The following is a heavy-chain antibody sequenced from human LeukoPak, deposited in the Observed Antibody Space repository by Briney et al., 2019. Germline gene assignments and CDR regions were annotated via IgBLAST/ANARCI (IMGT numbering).Heavy chain of an antibody. CDR2: MNPKSGNK. D-gene: IGHD6-19*01. CDR1: GYTFTSYD. Sequence: GASVKVSCKASGYTFTSYDINWVRQATGQGLEWVGWMNPKSGNKGDAQKLQGRGTITRNTSISTPNMELSSQRSEDTAGYYCARGFFGSGWYGYYYMDVWGKGTTVTVSS. J-gene: IGHJ6*03. V-gene: IGHV1-8*03. CDR3: ARGFFGSGWYGYYYMDV.